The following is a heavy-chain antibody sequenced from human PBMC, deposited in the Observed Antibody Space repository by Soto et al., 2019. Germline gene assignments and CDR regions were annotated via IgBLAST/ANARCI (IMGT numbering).Heavy chain of an antibody. CDR2: INAGNGNT. CDR1: GYTFTSYA. V-gene: IGHV1-3*01. Sequence: QVQLVQSGAEVKKPGASVKVSCKASGYTFTSYALHWVRQAPGQRLEWMGWINAGNGNTKYSQKFQGRVTITRDTSASTAYMELSSLRSEDTAVYYCARDLSSSSWYVFYYGGQGTLVTVSS. CDR3: ARDLSSSSWYVFYY. J-gene: IGHJ4*02. D-gene: IGHD6-13*01.